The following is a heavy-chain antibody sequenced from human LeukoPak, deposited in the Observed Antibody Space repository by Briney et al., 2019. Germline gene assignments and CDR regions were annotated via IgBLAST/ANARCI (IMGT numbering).Heavy chain of an antibody. Sequence: SQTLSLTCAISGDSVSSNSAAWNWIRQSPSRGLEWLGRTYYRSKWYNDYAVSVKSRITINPDTSKNQFSLQLNSETPEDTAAYYCAREYSSSWYGKRGALDIWGQGTMVTVSS. CDR3: AREYSSSWYGKRGALDI. CDR1: GDSVSSNSAA. CDR2: TYYRSKWYN. J-gene: IGHJ3*02. D-gene: IGHD6-13*01. V-gene: IGHV6-1*01.